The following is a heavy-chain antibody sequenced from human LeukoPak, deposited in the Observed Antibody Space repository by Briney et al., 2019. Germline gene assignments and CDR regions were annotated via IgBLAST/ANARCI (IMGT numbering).Heavy chain of an antibody. CDR1: GFTFSIYW. D-gene: IGHD3-22*01. V-gene: IGHV3-74*01. CDR3: ARAPSESGGYYPEYFRH. Sequence: SGGSLRLSCAASGFTFSIYWMHWVRQAPGKGLVWVSRIKSDGNTNYTDSVKGRFTISRDNAKNTVSLQMNSLRAGDTGVYYCARAPSESGGYYPEYFRHWGQGTLVTVSS. J-gene: IGHJ1*01. CDR2: IKSDGNT.